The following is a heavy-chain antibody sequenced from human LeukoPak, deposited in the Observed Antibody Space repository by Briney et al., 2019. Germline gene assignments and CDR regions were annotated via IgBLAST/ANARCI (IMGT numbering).Heavy chain of an antibody. CDR3: ARFAVHRRLTVVGQFGLDY. CDR2: INPSGGTT. Sequence: ASVKVSCKASGYISTSYNMNWVRQAPGQGLEWMGIINPSGGTTNYAQKFQGRVTMTRDTSTSTVYMELSSLRSEDTAVYYCARFAVHRRLTVVGQFGLDYWGQGTLVTVSS. V-gene: IGHV1-46*01. CDR1: GYISTSYN. D-gene: IGHD6-19*01. J-gene: IGHJ4*02.